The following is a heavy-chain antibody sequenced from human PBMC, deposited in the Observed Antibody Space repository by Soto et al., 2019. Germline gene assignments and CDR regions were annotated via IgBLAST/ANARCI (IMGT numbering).Heavy chain of an antibody. V-gene: IGHV1-69*13. CDR3: ARDHGYKYWTGYSSDNYYDAGLDA. Sequence: PVEVFCKASGGPFNRHAISWGRQARGQGLEWMGGIIRIFGTANYAQKFQGRVTITADESTSTAYKDLSSLRSEDTAVYYGARDHGYKYWTGYSSDNYYDAGLDAWGQGTTVTVSS. CDR1: GGPFNRHA. J-gene: IGHJ6*02. D-gene: IGHD6-25*01. CDR2: IIRIFGTA.